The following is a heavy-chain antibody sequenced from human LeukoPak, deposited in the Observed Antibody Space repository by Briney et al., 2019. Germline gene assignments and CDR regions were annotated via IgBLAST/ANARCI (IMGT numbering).Heavy chain of an antibody. V-gene: IGHV1-18*01. Sequence: ASVKVSCKTSGYTFTTYGVTWARQAPGQGLEWMGWISAYNGNTNYAQKLQGRVTMTTDTSTSTAYMELRSLRSDDTAVYYCARGSLNFWSGYFRYYYYGMDVWGQGTTVTVSS. CDR1: GYTFTTYG. CDR2: ISAYNGNT. J-gene: IGHJ6*02. CDR3: ARGSLNFWSGYFRYYYYGMDV. D-gene: IGHD3-3*01.